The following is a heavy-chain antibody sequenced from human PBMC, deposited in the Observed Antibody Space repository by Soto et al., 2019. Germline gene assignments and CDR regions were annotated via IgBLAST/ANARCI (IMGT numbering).Heavy chain of an antibody. J-gene: IGHJ5*02. CDR2: ISSNGGST. D-gene: IGHD3-22*01. CDR1: GFTFNSYA. V-gene: IGHV3-64D*08. Sequence: GGSLRLSCSASGFTFNSYAMHWVRQAPGKGLEYVSAISSNGGSTYYADSVKGRFTISRDNSKNTLYLQMSSLRAEDTAVYYCVKGYYYDSSGYRIHPYNWFDPWGQGTLVTVSS. CDR3: VKGYYYDSSGYRIHPYNWFDP.